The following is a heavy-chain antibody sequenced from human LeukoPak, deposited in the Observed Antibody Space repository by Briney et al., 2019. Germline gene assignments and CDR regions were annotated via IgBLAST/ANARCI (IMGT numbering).Heavy chain of an antibody. CDR3: ARDDYDFWSGYYLDY. CDR1: GFTFSSYS. Sequence: GGSLRLSCAASGFTFSSYSMNWVRQAPGKGLEWVSYISSSSSTIYYADSVKGRFTISRDNAKNSLYLQMKSLRDEDTAVYYCARDDYDFWSGYYLDYWGQGTLVTVSS. CDR2: ISSSSSTI. J-gene: IGHJ4*02. D-gene: IGHD3-3*01. V-gene: IGHV3-48*02.